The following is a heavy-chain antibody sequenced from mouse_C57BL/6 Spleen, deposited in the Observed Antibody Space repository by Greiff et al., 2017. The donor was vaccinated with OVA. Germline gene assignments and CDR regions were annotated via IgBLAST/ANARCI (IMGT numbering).Heavy chain of an antibody. CDR3: ARSRDYDV. CDR1: GYTFTSYT. Sequence: VQLQQSGAELARPGASVKMSCKASGYTFTSYTMHWVKQRPGQGLEWIGYINPSSGYTKYNQKFKDKATLTADKTSSTAYMQLSSLTSEDSAVYYCARSRDYDVWGTGTTVTVST. CDR2: INPSSGYT. J-gene: IGHJ1*03. V-gene: IGHV1-4*01.